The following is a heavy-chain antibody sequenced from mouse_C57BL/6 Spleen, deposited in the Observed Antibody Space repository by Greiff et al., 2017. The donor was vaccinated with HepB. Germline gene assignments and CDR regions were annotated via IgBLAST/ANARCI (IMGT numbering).Heavy chain of an antibody. J-gene: IGHJ1*03. CDR2: IHPNSGST. Sequence: VQLQQPGAELVKPGASVKLSCKASGYTFTSYWMHWVKQRPGQGLEWIGRIHPNSGSTNYNEKFKSKATLTVDNSSSTAYMQLSSLTSEDSAVYYCARGTNWYFDVWGTGTTVTVSS. V-gene: IGHV1-64*01. D-gene: IGHD1-3*01. CDR1: GYTFTSYW. CDR3: ARGTNWYFDV.